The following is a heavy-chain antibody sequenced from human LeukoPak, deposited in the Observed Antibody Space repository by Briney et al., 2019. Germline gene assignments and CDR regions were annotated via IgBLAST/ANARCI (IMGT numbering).Heavy chain of an antibody. CDR2: IIPIFGIA. Sequence: SVKVSCKASGGTFSSYAISWVRQAPGQGLEWMGRIIPIFGIANYAQKFQGRVTITADKSTSTAYMELSSLRSEDTAVYCCVSRGQLDYWGQGTLVTVSS. CDR3: VSRGQLDY. CDR1: GGTFSSYA. D-gene: IGHD2-2*01. V-gene: IGHV1-69*04. J-gene: IGHJ4*02.